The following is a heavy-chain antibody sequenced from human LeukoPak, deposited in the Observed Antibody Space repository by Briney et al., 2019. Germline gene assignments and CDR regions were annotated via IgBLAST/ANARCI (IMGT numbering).Heavy chain of an antibody. CDR3: AKDWGWQQPNWFDP. CDR2: ISGSGGST. D-gene: IGHD6-13*01. Sequence: GGSLRLSCAASGFAFSSHAMSWVRQAPGKGLEWVSAISGSGGSTYYADSVKGRFTISRDNSKNTLYLQMNSLRAEDTAVYYCAKDWGWQQPNWFDPWGQGTLVTVSS. CDR1: GFAFSSHA. J-gene: IGHJ5*02. V-gene: IGHV3-23*01.